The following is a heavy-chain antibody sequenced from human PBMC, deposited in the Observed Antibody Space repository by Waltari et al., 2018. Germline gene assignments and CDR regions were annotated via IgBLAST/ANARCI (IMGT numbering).Heavy chain of an antibody. J-gene: IGHJ4*02. CDR2: IYSGGST. Sequence: EVQLLESGGGLVQPGGSLRLSCAASGFTFSSYAMSWVRQAPGKGLGWVSVIYSGGSTYYADSVKGRFTISRDNSKNTLYLQMNSLRAEDTAVYYCAKWVSGWYGYYFDYWGQGTLVTVSS. D-gene: IGHD6-19*01. CDR3: AKWVSGWYGYYFDY. V-gene: IGHV3-23*03. CDR1: GFTFSSYA.